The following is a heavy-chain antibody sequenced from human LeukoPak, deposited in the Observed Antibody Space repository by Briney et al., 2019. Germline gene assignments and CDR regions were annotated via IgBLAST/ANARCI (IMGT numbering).Heavy chain of an antibody. Sequence: ASVKVSCKASGYTFTSYYMHWVRQAPGQGLEWMGIINPRGGSTSYAQKFQGRVTMTRDTSTSTVYMELSSLRSEDTAVYYCARDRTRYGDYVSLSDYWGQGTLVTVSS. CDR1: GYTFTSYY. D-gene: IGHD4-17*01. CDR3: ARDRTRYGDYVSLSDY. V-gene: IGHV1-46*01. CDR2: INPRGGST. J-gene: IGHJ4*02.